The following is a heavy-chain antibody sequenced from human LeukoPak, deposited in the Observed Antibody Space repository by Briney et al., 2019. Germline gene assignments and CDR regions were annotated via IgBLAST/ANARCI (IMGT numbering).Heavy chain of an antibody. V-gene: IGHV3-30*18. J-gene: IGHJ4*02. Sequence: PGRSLRLSYAASGFTFSSYGMHWVRQAPGKGLEWVAVISYDGSNKYYADSVKGRFTISRDNSKNTLYLQMNSLRAEDTAVCYCAKLQTYYYDSSGYSTFDYWGQGTLVTVSS. CDR2: ISYDGSNK. D-gene: IGHD3-22*01. CDR3: AKLQTYYYDSSGYSTFDY. CDR1: GFTFSSYG.